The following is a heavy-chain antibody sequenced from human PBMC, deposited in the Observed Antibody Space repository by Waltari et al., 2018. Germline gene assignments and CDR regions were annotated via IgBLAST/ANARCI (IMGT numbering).Heavy chain of an antibody. CDR2: INHSGST. CDR1: GGSFSGYY. J-gene: IGHJ6*04. D-gene: IGHD2-15*01. V-gene: IGHV4-34*01. CDR3: ARLGYCSGGSCYSGMDV. Sequence: QVQLQQWGAGLLKPSETLSLTCAVYGGSFSGYYWSWIRQLPGKGLEWIGEINHSGSTNYNPSLKSRVTISVDTSKNQFSLKLSSVTAADTAVYYCARLGYCSGGSCYSGMDVWGKGTTVTVSS.